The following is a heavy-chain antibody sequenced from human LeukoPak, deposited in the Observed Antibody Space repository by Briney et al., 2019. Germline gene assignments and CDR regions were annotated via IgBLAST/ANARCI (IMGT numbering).Heavy chain of an antibody. D-gene: IGHD6-13*01. J-gene: IGHJ6*03. CDR1: GDSVSSNSAA. V-gene: IGHV6-1*01. Sequence: SQTLSLTCAISGDSVSSNSAAWNWVRHSPSRGLEWLGRTYYRSKWYNDYTVSVKSRITINPDTSKNQFSLQLNSVTPEDTAVYYCARGPQLVGYYYIDVWGKGTTVTVSS. CDR2: TYYRSKWYN. CDR3: ARGPQLVGYYYIDV.